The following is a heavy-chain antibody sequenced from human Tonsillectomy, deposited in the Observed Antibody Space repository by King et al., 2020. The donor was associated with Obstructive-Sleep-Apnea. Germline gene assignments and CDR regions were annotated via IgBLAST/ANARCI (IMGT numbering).Heavy chain of an antibody. Sequence: QLQESGPGLVNPSETLYLSCIVSGASISSNSYYWGWIRQPPGKGLEWIGNIYYSGITYYNPSLKSRVTISLDTSKSQFSLRLSSVTAADTAVYYCARAVAVAGSFDPWGRGTLVSVSS. CDR3: ARAVAVAGSFDP. D-gene: IGHD6-19*01. V-gene: IGHV4-39*07. J-gene: IGHJ5*02. CDR1: GASISSNSYY. CDR2: IYYSGIT.